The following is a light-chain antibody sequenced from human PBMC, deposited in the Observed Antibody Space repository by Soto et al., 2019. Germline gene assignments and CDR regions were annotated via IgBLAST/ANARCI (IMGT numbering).Light chain of an antibody. V-gene: IGKV1-5*01. Sequence: DIQMTQSPSTLSASVGDRVTITFRASQSISSWLAWYQQKPGKAPKLLIYDASSLESGVPSRFSGSGSGTEFTLTISSLQPDDFATYYRQQYENSSPWTFGQGTKVDIK. CDR2: DAS. CDR1: QSISSW. CDR3: QQYENSSPWT. J-gene: IGKJ1*01.